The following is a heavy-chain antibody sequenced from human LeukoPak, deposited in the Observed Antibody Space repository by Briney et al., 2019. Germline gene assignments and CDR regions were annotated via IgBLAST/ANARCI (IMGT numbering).Heavy chain of an antibody. CDR1: GFTFSSYA. J-gene: IGHJ4*02. CDR2: ISDSGGST. D-gene: IGHD4-17*01. CDR3: AKRTTATTSPLGY. V-gene: IGHV3-23*01. Sequence: GGSLRLSCAASGFTFSSYAMSWVRQAPGKGLEWVSAISDSGGSTYYADSVKSRFTISRDNSKNTLYLQMNSLRAEDTAVYYCAKRTTATTSPLGYWGQGTLVLVSS.